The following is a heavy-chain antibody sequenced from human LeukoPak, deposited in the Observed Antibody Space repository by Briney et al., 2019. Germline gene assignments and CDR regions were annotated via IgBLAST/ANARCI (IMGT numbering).Heavy chain of an antibody. J-gene: IGHJ4*02. CDR2: IKQDGSEK. V-gene: IGHV3-7*04. CDR1: GFTFSSYW. Sequence: GGSLRLSCAASGFTFSSYWMSWVLQAPGKGLEWVANIKQDGSEKYYVDSVKGRFTISRDNAKNSLYLQMNSLRAEDTAVYYCARSLWFGESYYWGQGTLVTVSS. D-gene: IGHD3-10*01. CDR3: ARSLWFGESYY.